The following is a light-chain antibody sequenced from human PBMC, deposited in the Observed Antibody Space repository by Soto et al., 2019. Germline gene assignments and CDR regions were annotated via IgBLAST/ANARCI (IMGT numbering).Light chain of an antibody. Sequence: EIVMTQSPATLSVSPGERATLSCRASQSVGSNLAWYQQKPGQAPRLLIYGASTRATGIPARFSGSGSGTEFTLTISSLQSEDVAIYFCQQYHNWPPDRTFGQGTKVEIK. CDR2: GAS. CDR3: QQYHNWPPDRT. V-gene: IGKV3-15*01. CDR1: QSVGSN. J-gene: IGKJ1*01.